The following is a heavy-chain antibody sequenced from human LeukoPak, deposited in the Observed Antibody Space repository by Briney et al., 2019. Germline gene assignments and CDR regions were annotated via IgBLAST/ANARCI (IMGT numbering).Heavy chain of an antibody. CDR2: VDPEDGET. CDR1: GYTFTDYY. CDR3: ATGDFWSGYARHEFDP. V-gene: IGHV1-69-2*01. J-gene: IGHJ5*02. Sequence: ATVKLSCKVSGYTFTDYYMHWVQQAPGKGLEWMGLVDPEDGETIYAEKFQGRVTITADTSTDTAYMELSSLRSEDTAVYYCATGDFWSGYARHEFDPWGQGTLVTVSS. D-gene: IGHD3-3*01.